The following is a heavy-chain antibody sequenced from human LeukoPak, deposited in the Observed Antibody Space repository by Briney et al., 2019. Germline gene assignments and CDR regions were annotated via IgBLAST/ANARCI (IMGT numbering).Heavy chain of an antibody. CDR2: INTDTGTP. CDR1: GYTFNTHS. J-gene: IGHJ4*02. D-gene: IGHD4-17*01. CDR3: AREVLRFDF. Sequence: ASVKISCKPSGYTFNTHSITWVRQAPGQGLEWMGWINTDTGTPTYAQGFTGRFVFSLDTSVSTAYLQINSLKTEATAVYYCAREVLRFDFWGQGTLVAVSS. V-gene: IGHV7-4-1*02.